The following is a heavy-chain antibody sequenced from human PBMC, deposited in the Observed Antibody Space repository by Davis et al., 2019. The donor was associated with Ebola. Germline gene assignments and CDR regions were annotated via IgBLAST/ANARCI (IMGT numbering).Heavy chain of an antibody. Sequence: SETLSLTCAVYGGSFSGYYWSWIRQPPGKRLEWIGEIHHSGSTNYNPSLKSRVTISVDTSKNQFSLKLSSVTAADTAVYYCARDRIAGSSSFSYYYGMDVWGQGTTVTVSS. CDR3: ARDRIAGSSSFSYYYGMDV. J-gene: IGHJ6*02. V-gene: IGHV4-34*01. D-gene: IGHD6-6*01. CDR2: IHHSGST. CDR1: GGSFSGYY.